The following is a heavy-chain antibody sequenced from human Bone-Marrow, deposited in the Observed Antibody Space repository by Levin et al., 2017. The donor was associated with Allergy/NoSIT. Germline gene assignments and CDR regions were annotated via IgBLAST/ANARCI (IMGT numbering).Heavy chain of an antibody. CDR3: ARCYDSSGYFYASDY. D-gene: IGHD3-22*01. V-gene: IGHV1-18*01. CDR2: IGTFSGNT. J-gene: IGHJ4*02. Sequence: PGESLKISCKASGYSFTNYGVGWVRQAPGQGLEWMGWIGTFSGNTHYDQKFQGRVTMTTDTSTSTAYMELRDLRSDDTAVYYCARCYDSSGYFYASDYWGQGTLVTVSS. CDR1: GYSFTNYG.